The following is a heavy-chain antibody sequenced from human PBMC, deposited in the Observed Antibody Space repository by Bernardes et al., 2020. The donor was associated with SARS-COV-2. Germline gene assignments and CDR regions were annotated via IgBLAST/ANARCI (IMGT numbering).Heavy chain of an antibody. CDR1: GFTFSSYA. J-gene: IGHJ6*03. D-gene: IGHD2-2*01. CDR2: ISYDGSNK. Sequence: GGSLRLSCAASGFTFSSYAMHWVRQAPGKGLEWVAVISYDGSNKYYADSVKGRFTISRDNSKNTLYLQMNSLRAEDTAVYYCARVRGGVVVPWYMDVWGKGTTVTVSS. CDR3: ARVRGGVVVPWYMDV. V-gene: IGHV3-30*01.